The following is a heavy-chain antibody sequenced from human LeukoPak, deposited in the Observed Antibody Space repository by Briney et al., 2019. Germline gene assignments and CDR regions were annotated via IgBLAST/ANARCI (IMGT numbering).Heavy chain of an antibody. J-gene: IGHJ4*02. CDR3: AKTPRSGSYDLFDY. CDR1: GFTFSSYA. CDR2: ISGSGGST. D-gene: IGHD3-10*01. Sequence: GGSLRLSCAASGFTFSSYAMSWVRQAPEKGLEWVSAISGSGGSTYYADSVKGRITISRDNSKNTLYLQMNSLRVEDTAVYYCAKTPRSGSYDLFDYWGQGTLVPSPQ. V-gene: IGHV3-23*01.